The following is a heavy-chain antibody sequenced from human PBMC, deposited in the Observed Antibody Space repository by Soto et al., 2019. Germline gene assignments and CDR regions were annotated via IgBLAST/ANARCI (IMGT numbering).Heavy chain of an antibody. D-gene: IGHD6-19*01. CDR3: ARDLGQWLVYNAFDI. Sequence: ETLSLTCTVSGGSVSSGSYYWSWIRQPPGKGLEWIGYIYYSGSTNYNPSLKSRVTISVDTSKNQFSLKLSSVTAADTAVYYCARDLGQWLVYNAFDIWGQGTMVTVSS. CDR2: IYYSGST. J-gene: IGHJ3*02. CDR1: GGSVSSGSYY. V-gene: IGHV4-61*01.